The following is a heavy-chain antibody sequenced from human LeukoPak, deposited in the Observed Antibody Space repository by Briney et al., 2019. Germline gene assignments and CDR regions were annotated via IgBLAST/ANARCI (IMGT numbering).Heavy chain of an antibody. CDR2: IYPGDSDT. CDR1: GCSFTSYW. Sequence: GESLKISCKGSGCSFTSYWIGWVRQMPGKGLEGMGIIYPGDSDTRYSPSFQGQVTISADKSISTAYLQWSSLKASDTAMYYCARYYYDSSGTYYFDYWGQGTLVTVSS. CDR3: ARYYYDSSGTYYFDY. D-gene: IGHD3-22*01. V-gene: IGHV5-51*01. J-gene: IGHJ4*02.